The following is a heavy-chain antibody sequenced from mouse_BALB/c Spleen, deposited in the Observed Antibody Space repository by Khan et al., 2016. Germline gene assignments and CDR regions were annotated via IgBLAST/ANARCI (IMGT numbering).Heavy chain of an antibody. J-gene: IGHJ4*01. CDR1: GFTFSSFG. Sequence: EVELVESGGGLVQPGGSRKLSCAASGFTFSSFGMHWVRQAPETGLEWVAYISSGSSTIYYADTVKGRFTISRDNPKHTLFLQMTSLRSEDSAMYYWARKGARTSYAMDYWGQGTSVTVSS. CDR3: ARKGARTSYAMDY. V-gene: IGHV5-17*02. CDR2: ISSGSSTI.